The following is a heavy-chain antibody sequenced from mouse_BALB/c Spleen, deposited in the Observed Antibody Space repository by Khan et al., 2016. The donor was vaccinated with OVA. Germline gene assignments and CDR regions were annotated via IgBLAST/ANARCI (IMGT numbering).Heavy chain of an antibody. CDR1: GYTFTNYW. CDR3: ARRGAARATWDYFDY. D-gene: IGHD3-1*01. J-gene: IGHJ2*01. CDR2: IYPGGGYT. V-gene: IGHV1-63*02. Sequence: VQLQQSGAELVRPGTSVKMSCKAAGYTFTNYWIGWVKQRPGHGLEWIGDIYPGGGYTNYNEKFKGKATLTADTSSSTAYMQVSSLTSEDSAIYDWARRGAARATWDYFDYWGQGTTLTGSS.